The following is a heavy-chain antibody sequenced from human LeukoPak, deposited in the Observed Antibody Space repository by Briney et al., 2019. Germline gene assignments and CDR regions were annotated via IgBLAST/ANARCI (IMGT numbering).Heavy chain of an antibody. CDR1: GFTFSNYA. Sequence: GGSLRLSCAASGFTFSNYAMTWVRQAPGKGLEWVSTISNTGSDTYYADSVQGRFTISRDNSENTLYLQMNSLRAEDTAVYYCARDPFGRYFDLWGRGTLVTVSS. D-gene: IGHD3-16*01. CDR2: ISNTGSDT. CDR3: ARDPFGRYFDL. V-gene: IGHV3-23*01. J-gene: IGHJ2*01.